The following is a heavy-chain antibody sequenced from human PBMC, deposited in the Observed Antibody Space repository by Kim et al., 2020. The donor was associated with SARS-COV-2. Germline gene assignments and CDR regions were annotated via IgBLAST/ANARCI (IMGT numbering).Heavy chain of an antibody. Sequence: DGETIYAQKFQGRVTMTEDTSTDTAYMELSSLRSEDTAVYYCATELGGVVWGQGTLVTVSS. J-gene: IGHJ4*02. D-gene: IGHD3-16*01. CDR3: ATELGGVV. CDR2: DGET. V-gene: IGHV1-24*01.